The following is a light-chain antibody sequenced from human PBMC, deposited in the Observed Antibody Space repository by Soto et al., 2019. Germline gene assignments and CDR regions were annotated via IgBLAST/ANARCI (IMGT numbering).Light chain of an antibody. Sequence: EIVLTQSPATLSLSPGERATLSCRASQSVSNYLGWYQQKPGQAPRLLIYDASNRATGIPARFSGSGSGTEFTLTISSLEPEDVAVYYCQQRSNWPPITFGGGTKVEIK. J-gene: IGKJ4*01. CDR1: QSVSNY. V-gene: IGKV3-11*01. CDR3: QQRSNWPPIT. CDR2: DAS.